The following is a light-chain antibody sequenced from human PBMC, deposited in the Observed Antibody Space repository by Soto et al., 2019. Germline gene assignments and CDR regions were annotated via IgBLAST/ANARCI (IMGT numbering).Light chain of an antibody. CDR2: DAS. J-gene: IGKJ2*01. CDR1: QSVSNSY. V-gene: IGKV3-20*01. Sequence: VLTQSPGTLSLSPGERATLSCRTSQSVSNSYLAWYQQKPGQAPRLLLYDASSRAPGIPDRFSGSGSGTDCPLTISRLEPEDFAVYYCQQFGSSLSTFGQGTKLEMK. CDR3: QQFGSSLST.